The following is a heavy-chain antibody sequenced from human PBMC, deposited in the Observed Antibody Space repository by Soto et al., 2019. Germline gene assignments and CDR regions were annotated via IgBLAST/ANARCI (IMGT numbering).Heavy chain of an antibody. J-gene: IGHJ6*02. CDR2: INHSGST. D-gene: IGHD3-3*01. V-gene: IGHV4-34*01. CDR3: ARGMKRITIFGVVRLGMDV. CDR1: GGSFSGYY. Sequence: KTSETLSLTCAVYGGSFSGYYCSFIRHPPFKWLEWIGEINHSGSTNYNPSLKSRVTISVDTSKNQFSLKLSSVTAADTAVYYCARGMKRITIFGVVRLGMDVWGQGTTVTVSS.